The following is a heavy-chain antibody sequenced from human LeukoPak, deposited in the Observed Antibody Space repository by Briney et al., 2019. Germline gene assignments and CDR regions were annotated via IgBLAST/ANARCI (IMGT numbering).Heavy chain of an antibody. CDR3: ARGCGYFDY. CDR2: IFYSGST. CDR1: GGSISSYY. V-gene: IGHV4-59*08. Sequence: SETLSLICTVSGGSISSYYWSWIRQPPGKGLEWIGYIFYSGSTNYNPSLKSRVTISVDTSKNQFSLKLSSVTAADTAVYYCARGCGYFDYWGQGALVTVSS. J-gene: IGHJ4*02.